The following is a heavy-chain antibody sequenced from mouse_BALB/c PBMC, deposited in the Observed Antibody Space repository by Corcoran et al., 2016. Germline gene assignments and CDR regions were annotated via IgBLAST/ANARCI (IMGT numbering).Heavy chain of an antibody. J-gene: IGHJ1*01. CDR2: INPDSSTI. V-gene: IGHV4-1*02. CDR1: GFDFSRYW. D-gene: IGHD2-3*01. Sequence: EVKLLESGGGLVQPGGSLKLSCAASGFDFSRYWMSWVRQAPGKGLEWIGEINPDSSTINYTPSLKDKFIISRDNAKNTLYLKMSKVRSEDTALYYCARRGGYYAHWYFDVWGAGTTVTVSS. CDR3: ARRGGYYAHWYFDV.